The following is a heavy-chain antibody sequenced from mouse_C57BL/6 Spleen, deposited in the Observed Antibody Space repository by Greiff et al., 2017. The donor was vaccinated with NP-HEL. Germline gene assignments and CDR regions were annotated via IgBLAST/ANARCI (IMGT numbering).Heavy chain of an antibody. V-gene: IGHV5-17*01. CDR2: ISSGSSTI. Sequence: EVQRVESGGGLVKPGGSLKLSCAASGFTFSDYGMHWVRQAPEKGLEWVAYISSGSSTIYYADTVKGRFTISRDNAKNTLFLQMTSLRSEDTAMYYCARPGTGTAWFAYWGQGTLVTVSA. CDR1: GFTFSDYG. D-gene: IGHD3-3*01. J-gene: IGHJ3*01. CDR3: ARPGTGTAWFAY.